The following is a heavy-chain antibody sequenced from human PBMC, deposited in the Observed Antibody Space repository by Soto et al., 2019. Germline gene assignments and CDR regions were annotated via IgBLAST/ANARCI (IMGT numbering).Heavy chain of an antibody. J-gene: IGHJ4*02. D-gene: IGHD6-19*01. CDR2: ISGGGSGT. CDR3: AKVGSDWYMGDY. Sequence: GGSLRLSCAAPGFTFSSYAMSWVRQAPGKGLEWVSAISGGGSGTYYADSVKGRFTISRDNSKNTLYLQMNSLRVEDTAVYYCAKVGSDWYMGDYWGQGTLVTVSS. CDR1: GFTFSSYA. V-gene: IGHV3-23*01.